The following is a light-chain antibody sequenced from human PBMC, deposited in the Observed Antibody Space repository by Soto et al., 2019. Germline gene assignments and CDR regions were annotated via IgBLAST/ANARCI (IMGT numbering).Light chain of an antibody. CDR2: EVS. J-gene: IGLJ1*01. CDR3: SSYTISSTYV. CDR1: SSDVASYNR. Sequence: QSDLTQPPSVSRSPGQSVTISFTGTSSDVASYNRVSWYQQPPGTAPKLIIYEVSNRPSGVPDRFSGSKSGNTASLTISGLQAEDEADYYCSSYTISSTYVFGTGTRSPS. V-gene: IGLV2-18*02.